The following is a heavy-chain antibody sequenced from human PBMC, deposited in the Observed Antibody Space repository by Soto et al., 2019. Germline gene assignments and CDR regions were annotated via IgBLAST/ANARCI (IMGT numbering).Heavy chain of an antibody. CDR2: VIPIFGTS. D-gene: IGHD1-26*01. CDR1: GGTFSTYL. V-gene: IGHV1-69*01. Sequence: SVKVSCKASGGTFSTYLISWLRQAPGQGLEWMGGVIPIFGTSTYAQNFQGRVTITAGESTSTAYMELSRLRSEDTAVYYCARVRVVGATRLYYHYGLDVWGQGTTVTVSS. CDR3: ARVRVVGATRLYYHYGLDV. J-gene: IGHJ6*02.